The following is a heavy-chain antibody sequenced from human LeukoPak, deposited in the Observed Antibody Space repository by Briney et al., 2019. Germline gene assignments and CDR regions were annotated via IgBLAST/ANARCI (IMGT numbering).Heavy chain of an antibody. J-gene: IGHJ4*02. CDR1: GYTFTTYF. Sequence: ASVKVSCKASGYTFTTYFIHWVRLAPGQGLQWMGWINPNNGDTNYAQKFQGRVTLTRDTSISAVYMDLSSLRSDDTAVYYCARFPDSWNYDYWGQGTLVTVSS. CDR2: INPNNGDT. D-gene: IGHD1-7*01. V-gene: IGHV1-2*02. CDR3: ARFPDSWNYDY.